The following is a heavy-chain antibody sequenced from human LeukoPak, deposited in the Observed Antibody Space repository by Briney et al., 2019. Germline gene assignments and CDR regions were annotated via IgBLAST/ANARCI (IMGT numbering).Heavy chain of an antibody. CDR2: INPKSGGT. J-gene: IGHJ3*02. D-gene: IGHD3-22*01. CDR3: AKDGGPNYDSSGYYSDDAFDI. V-gene: IGHV1-2*02. Sequence: ASVKVSCKASGYSFTGHYMHWVRQAPGQGLEWMGWINPKSGGTNYAQKFQGRVTMTRGTSISTAYMDMSSLRSDDTAIYYCAKDGGPNYDSSGYYSDDAFDIWGQGTMVTVSS. CDR1: GYSFTGHY.